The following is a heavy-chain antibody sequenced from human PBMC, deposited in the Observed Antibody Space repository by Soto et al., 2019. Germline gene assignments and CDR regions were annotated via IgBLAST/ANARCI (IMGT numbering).Heavy chain of an antibody. CDR3: ARGWGKFFGVNDF. D-gene: IGHD2-8*01. CDR2: ISGYGGKR. V-gene: IGHV1-18*01. CDR1: GYTFNTFG. J-gene: IGHJ4*01. Sequence: IQLMQSAGEVKRPGASVKVSCKASGYTFNTFGITWVRQAPGQGLEWMGCISGYGGKRDYSRKLQGRITMTADPSTSTSYMESRNLTSDDTAVYYCARGWGKFFGVNDFWGHGTLVTVSS.